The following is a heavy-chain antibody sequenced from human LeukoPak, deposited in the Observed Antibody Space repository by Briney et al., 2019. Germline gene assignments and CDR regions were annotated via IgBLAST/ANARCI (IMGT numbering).Heavy chain of an antibody. J-gene: IGHJ6*03. D-gene: IGHD6-13*01. V-gene: IGHV3-30*02. CDR1: GFTFSSYG. CDR3: AKDGSGIAAAGRTYYYYYMDV. CDR2: IRYDGSNK. Sequence: PGGSLRLSCAASGFTFSSYGMHWVRQAPGKGLEWVAFIRYDGSNKYYADSVKGRFTISRDNSKNTLYLQMNSLRAEDTAVYYCAKDGSGIAAAGRTYYYYYMDVWGKGTTVTISS.